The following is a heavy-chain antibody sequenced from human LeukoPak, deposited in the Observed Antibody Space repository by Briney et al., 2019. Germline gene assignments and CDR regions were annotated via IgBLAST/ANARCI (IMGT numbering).Heavy chain of an antibody. J-gene: IGHJ4*02. CDR2: IYTSGST. Sequence: PSETLSLTCTVSSGSISSYYWSWIRQPAGKGLEWIGRIYTSGSTNYNPSLKSRVTMSVDTSKNQFSLKLSSVTAADTAVYYCARDTNVWSGYWMFDYWGQGTLVTVSS. CDR3: ARDTNVWSGYWMFDY. D-gene: IGHD3-3*01. CDR1: SGSISSYY. V-gene: IGHV4-4*07.